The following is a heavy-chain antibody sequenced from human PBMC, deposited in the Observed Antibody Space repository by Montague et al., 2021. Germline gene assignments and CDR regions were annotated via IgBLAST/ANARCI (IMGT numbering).Heavy chain of an antibody. D-gene: IGHD1-14*01. CDR3: AVTNPYYYYGMDV. CDR2: IYYSRRT. V-gene: IGHV4-59*01. Sequence: SETLSLTCSVSGASTSDYYWSWIRQPPGKGLEWIGYIYYSRRTNYNPSLKSRVTISVDTSKNQFSLKLSFVTAADTAFYYCAVTNPYYYYGMDVWGQGTTVTVSS. J-gene: IGHJ6*02. CDR1: GASTSDYY.